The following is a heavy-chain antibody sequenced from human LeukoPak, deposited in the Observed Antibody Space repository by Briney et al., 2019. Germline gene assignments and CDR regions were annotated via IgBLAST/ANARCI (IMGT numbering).Heavy chain of an antibody. J-gene: IGHJ4*02. Sequence: GGSLRLSCAASGFTFSSYSMNWVRQAQGKGLEWVSSISSSSSYIYYADSVKGRLTISRDNAKNSLYLQMNSLRAEDTAVYYCARDDSSGYYQDYWGQGTLVTVSS. CDR3: ARDDSSGYYQDY. D-gene: IGHD3-22*01. V-gene: IGHV3-21*01. CDR1: GFTFSSYS. CDR2: ISSSSSYI.